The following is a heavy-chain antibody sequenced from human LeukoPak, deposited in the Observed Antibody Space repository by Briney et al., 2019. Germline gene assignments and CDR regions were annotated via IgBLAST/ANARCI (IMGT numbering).Heavy chain of an antibody. Sequence: SETLSLTCAVYGGSFSGYYWSWIRQPPGKGLEWIGEINHSGSTNYNPSLKSRVTISVDTSKNQFSLKLSSVTAADTAVYYCARQGYTYYYDSSGYYPFDYWGQGTLVTVSS. J-gene: IGHJ4*02. V-gene: IGHV4-34*01. D-gene: IGHD3-22*01. CDR2: INHSGST. CDR1: GGSFSGYY. CDR3: ARQGYTYYYDSSGYYPFDY.